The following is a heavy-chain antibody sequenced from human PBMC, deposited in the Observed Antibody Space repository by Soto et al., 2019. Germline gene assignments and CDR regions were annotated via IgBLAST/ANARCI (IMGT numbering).Heavy chain of an antibody. V-gene: IGHV1-8*01. Sequence: ASVKVPCKASGDTFTSYEINWVRQATGQGLEWMGWMNPNSGNTGYAQKFQVRVTMTRNTSISTGYMELSSLRSEDTAGYYCARLGFCGGGSGRGGNGSDPGGQGPLVTVSS. J-gene: IGHJ5*02. CDR3: ARLGFCGGGSGRGGNGSDP. D-gene: IGHD2-15*01. CDR2: MNPNSGNT. CDR1: GDTFTSYE.